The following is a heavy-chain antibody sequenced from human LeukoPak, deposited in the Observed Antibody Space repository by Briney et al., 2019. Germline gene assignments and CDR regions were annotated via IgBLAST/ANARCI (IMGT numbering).Heavy chain of an antibody. J-gene: IGHJ4*02. CDR3: ARGEGGYCSSTSCYPPNFDY. CDR2: ISSSSSYI. V-gene: IGHV3-21*01. Sequence: GGSLRLSCAASGFTFSSYEMNWVRQAPGKGLEWVSSISSSSSYIYYADSVKGRFTISRDNAKNSLYLQMNSLRAEDTAVYYCARGEGGYCSSTSCYPPNFDYWGQGTLVTVSS. D-gene: IGHD2-2*01. CDR1: GFTFSSYE.